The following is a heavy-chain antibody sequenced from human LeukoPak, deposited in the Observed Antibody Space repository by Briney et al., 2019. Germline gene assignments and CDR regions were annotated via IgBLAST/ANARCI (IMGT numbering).Heavy chain of an antibody. CDR1: GFTVSSNY. J-gene: IGHJ4*02. V-gene: IGHV3-66*01. CDR3: ARDLTCWELLTWYFDY. Sequence: GGSLRLSCAASGFTVSSNYMSWVRQAPGKGLEWVSVIYSGGSTYYADSVKGRFTISRDNSKNTLYLQMNSLRAEDTAVYYCARDLTCWELLTWYFDYWGQGTLVTVFS. CDR2: IYSGGST. D-gene: IGHD1-26*01.